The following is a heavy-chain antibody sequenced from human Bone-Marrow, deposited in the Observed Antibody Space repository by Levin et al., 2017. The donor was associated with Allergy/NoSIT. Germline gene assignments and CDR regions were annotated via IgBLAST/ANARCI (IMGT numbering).Heavy chain of an antibody. D-gene: IGHD2-21*02. CDR3: ARDGQARISEFMTEFQGPPEVWDYHYMDV. Sequence: AASVKVSCKASGHTIRSGNTLNTFTFSWVRQAPGQGLEWMGRILPIPGTTNYARKFQDRVTITADKLTTTAYLEVRSLRYDDTAVYYCARDGQARISEFMTEFQGPPEVWDYHYMDVWGRGTTVTVTS. CDR1: GHTIRSGNTLNTFT. V-gene: IGHV1-69*08. J-gene: IGHJ6*03. CDR2: ILPIPGTT.